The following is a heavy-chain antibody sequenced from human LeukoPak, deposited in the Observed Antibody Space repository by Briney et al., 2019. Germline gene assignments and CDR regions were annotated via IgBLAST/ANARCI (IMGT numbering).Heavy chain of an antibody. CDR1: GFTFSSYS. V-gene: IGHV3-21*01. Sequence: GGSLRLSCAASGFTFSSYSMNWVRQAPGKGLEWVSSISSSSSYIYYADSVKGRFTISSDNAKNSLYLQMNSLRAEDTAVYYCARGYDSSGYYLGEYFQHWGQGTLVTVSS. D-gene: IGHD3-22*01. CDR3: ARGYDSSGYYLGEYFQH. CDR2: ISSSSSYI. J-gene: IGHJ1*01.